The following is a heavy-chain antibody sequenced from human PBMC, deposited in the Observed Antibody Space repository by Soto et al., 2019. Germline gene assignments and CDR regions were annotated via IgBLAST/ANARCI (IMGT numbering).Heavy chain of an antibody. V-gene: IGHV4-31*11. CDR3: ASIWFGELQIVDY. J-gene: IGHJ4*02. D-gene: IGHD3-10*01. CDR2: IYYSGST. Sequence: SETLSLACAFYGCFISSVVYYLSWISQHPGKGLEWIGYIYYSGSTYYNPSLKRRVTISVDTSKNQFSLKLSSVTAADTAVYYCASIWFGELQIVDYWGQGTLVTVSS. CDR1: GCFISSVVYY.